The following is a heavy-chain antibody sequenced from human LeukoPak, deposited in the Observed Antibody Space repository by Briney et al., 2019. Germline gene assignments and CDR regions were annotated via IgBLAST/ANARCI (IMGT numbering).Heavy chain of an antibody. CDR1: GFTFSSYA. Sequence: GGSLRLSCAASGFTFSSYAMSWVRQTPGKGLEWVSAISGSGGSTSYADSVEGRFTISRDNSNNTLYLQMNSLRAEDTAVYYCAKGKVSDSWGQGTLVTVSS. CDR3: AKGKVSDS. CDR2: ISGSGGST. J-gene: IGHJ4*02. D-gene: IGHD3-10*01. V-gene: IGHV3-23*01.